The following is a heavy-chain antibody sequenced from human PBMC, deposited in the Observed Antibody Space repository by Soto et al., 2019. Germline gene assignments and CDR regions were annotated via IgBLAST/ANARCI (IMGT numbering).Heavy chain of an antibody. CDR3: AGGPSLTGSFFDS. J-gene: IGHJ4*02. Sequence: PSQTLSLTCVISGDSVSSQSTAWNWIRQSPSRGLEWLGRTYYTSRWYFDYEVSVESRITISPDTSKNQFSLQLNSVTPEDTAVYFCAGGPSLTGSFFDSWGQGTLVTVSS. V-gene: IGHV6-1*01. CDR1: GDSVSSQSTA. CDR2: TYYTSRWYF. D-gene: IGHD3-9*01.